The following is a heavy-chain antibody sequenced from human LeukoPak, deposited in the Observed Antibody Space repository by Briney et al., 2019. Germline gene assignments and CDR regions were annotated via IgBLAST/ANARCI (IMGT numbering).Heavy chain of an antibody. D-gene: IGHD5-12*01. Sequence: GESLKISCAASGFTFSTYSMSWLRQAPGKGPEWVSSVTSHSSHIYYADSVRGRFTISRDNAKNSLYLQMNSLRAEDTAVYYCARAGGIESAFDWGQGTLVTVSS. CDR1: GFTFSTYS. J-gene: IGHJ4*02. CDR2: VTSHSSHI. CDR3: ARAGGIESAFD. V-gene: IGHV3-21*06.